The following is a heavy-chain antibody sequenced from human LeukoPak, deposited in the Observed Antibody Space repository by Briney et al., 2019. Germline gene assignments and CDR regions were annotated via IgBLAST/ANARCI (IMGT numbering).Heavy chain of an antibody. J-gene: IGHJ4*02. CDR3: AKVAGYSYVYPFDY. CDR2: ISGSGGST. Sequence: GGSLRLSCAASGFTFSSYAMSWVRQAPGKGLEWVSTISGSGGSTSYADSVKGRSTIPRDNSKNTLYLQMRSLRAEDTAVYYCAKVAGYSYVYPFDYWGQGTLVTVSS. V-gene: IGHV3-23*01. D-gene: IGHD5-18*01. CDR1: GFTFSSYA.